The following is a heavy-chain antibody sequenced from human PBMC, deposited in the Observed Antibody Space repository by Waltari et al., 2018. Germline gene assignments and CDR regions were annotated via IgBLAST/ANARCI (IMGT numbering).Heavy chain of an antibody. CDR3: AKDPYYYDSSGYYPSI. CDR1: GFTFSSYG. J-gene: IGHJ3*02. V-gene: IGHV3-30*02. CDR2: RRYDGSNK. Sequence: QVQLVESGGGVVQPGGSLRLACAASGFTFSSYGMHGVRQAPGKGLEWVAFRRYDGSNKYYADSVKGRFTISRDNSKNTLYLQMNSLRAEDTAVYYCAKDPYYYDSSGYYPSIWGQGTMVTVSS. D-gene: IGHD3-22*01.